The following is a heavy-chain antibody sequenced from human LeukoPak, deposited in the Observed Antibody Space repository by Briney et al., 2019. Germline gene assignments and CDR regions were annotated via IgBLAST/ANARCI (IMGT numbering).Heavy chain of an antibody. CDR1: GGSISSGGYY. D-gene: IGHD3-22*01. Sequence: PSETLSLTCTVSGGSISSGGYYWSWIRQHPGKGLEWIGYIYYSGSTYYNPSLKSRVTISVDTSKNQFSLKLSSVTAADTAVYYCARGPDFYDSSGYYPIWGQGTLVTVSS. CDR2: IYYSGST. CDR3: ARGPDFYDSSGYYPI. J-gene: IGHJ4*02. V-gene: IGHV4-31*03.